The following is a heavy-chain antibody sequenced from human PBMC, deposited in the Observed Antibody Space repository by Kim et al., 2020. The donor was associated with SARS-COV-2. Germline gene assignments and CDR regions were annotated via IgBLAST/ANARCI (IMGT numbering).Heavy chain of an antibody. CDR2: ISWNSGSI. D-gene: IGHD1-20*01. J-gene: IGHJ4*02. V-gene: IGHV3-9*01. CDR1: GFTFDDYA. CDR3: AKVGYNWNGVDY. Sequence: GGSLRLSCAASGFTFDDYAMHWVRQAPGKGLEWVSGISWNSGSIGYADSVKGRFTISRDNAKNSLYLQMNSLRAEDTALYYCAKVGYNWNGVDYWGQGT.